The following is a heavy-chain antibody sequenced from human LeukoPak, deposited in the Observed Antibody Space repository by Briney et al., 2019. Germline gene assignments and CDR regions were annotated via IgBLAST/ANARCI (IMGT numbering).Heavy chain of an antibody. CDR2: IYYSGST. CDR1: GDSINSYY. J-gene: IGHJ6*02. D-gene: IGHD7-27*01. Sequence: SETLSLTCTVSGDSINSYYWGWIRQPPGKGLAWIGNIYYSGSTYCNPSLKSRVTISVDTSKNQFSLKLSSVTAADTAVYYCARHISGDPYYYGMDVWGQGTTVTVSS. V-gene: IGHV4-39*01. CDR3: ARHISGDPYYYGMDV.